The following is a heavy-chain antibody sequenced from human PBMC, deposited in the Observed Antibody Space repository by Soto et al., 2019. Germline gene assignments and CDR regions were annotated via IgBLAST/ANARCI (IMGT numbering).Heavy chain of an antibody. CDR2: INPNSGGT. V-gene: IGHV1-2*04. D-gene: IGHD3-22*01. CDR1: GYTFTGYY. Sequence: EASLKVSCKAAGYTFTGYYMNWVRQAPGQGLEWMGWINPNSGGTNYAQKFQGWVTMTRDTSISTAYMELSRLRSDDTAVYYCARAPRYYYDSSGSLSPGYNWFDPWGRGTLVTVSS. CDR3: ARAPRYYYDSSGSLSPGYNWFDP. J-gene: IGHJ5*02.